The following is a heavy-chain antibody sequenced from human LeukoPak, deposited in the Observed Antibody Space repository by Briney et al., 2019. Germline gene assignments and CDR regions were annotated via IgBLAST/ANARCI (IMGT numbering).Heavy chain of an antibody. CDR2: ISAYSGYT. V-gene: IGHV1-18*01. Sequence: ASVKVSCKASGYTFTSYGITWVRQAPGQGPEWMGWISAYSGYTNYAQKFQGRVTMTTDTSTSTTYMELRSLRSEDTAVYYCARDANPYYYDSSTAYNWFDPWGQGTLVTVSS. J-gene: IGHJ5*02. CDR3: ARDANPYYYDSSTAYNWFDP. D-gene: IGHD3-22*01. CDR1: GYTFTSYG.